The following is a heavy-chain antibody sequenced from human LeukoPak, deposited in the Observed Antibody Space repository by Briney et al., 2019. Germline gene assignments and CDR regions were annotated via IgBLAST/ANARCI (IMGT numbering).Heavy chain of an antibody. V-gene: IGHV3-30-3*01. CDR1: GFIFSNYP. J-gene: IGHJ3*02. Sequence: PGRSLRLSCAASGFIFSNYPMHWVRQAPGKGLEGVAVASHIGNNKYYPNAVRGRFTISRDNAKTSLYLQMNSLRAEDTAVYYCARKGTVKRGAFDIWGQGTMVTVSS. CDR2: ASHIGNNK. CDR3: ARKGTVKRGAFDI. D-gene: IGHD4-17*01.